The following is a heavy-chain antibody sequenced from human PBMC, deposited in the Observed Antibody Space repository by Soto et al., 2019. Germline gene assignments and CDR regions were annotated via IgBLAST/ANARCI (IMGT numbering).Heavy chain of an antibody. J-gene: IGHJ6*02. CDR2: ISSSSSTI. D-gene: IGHD2-15*01. V-gene: IGHV3-48*02. CDR1: GFTFSSYS. CDR3: AREFAYCSGGSCYSRRGMDV. Sequence: GGSLRLSCAASGFTFSSYSMNWVRQAPGKGLEWVSYISSSSSTIYYADSVKGRFTISRDNVKNSLYLQMNGLRDEDTAVYSCAREFAYCSGGSCYSRRGMDVWGQGTTVTVSS.